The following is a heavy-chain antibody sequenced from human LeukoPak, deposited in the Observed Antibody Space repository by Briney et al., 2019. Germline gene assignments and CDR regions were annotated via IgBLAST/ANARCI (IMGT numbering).Heavy chain of an antibody. V-gene: IGHV4-59*01. J-gene: IGHJ4*02. CDR2: IYYSGST. CDR3: ARISSGRPYYFDS. D-gene: IGHD6-19*01. CDR1: GGSISSYY. Sequence: SETLSLTCTVSGGSISSYYWSWIRQPPGKGLEWIGYIYYSGSTNYNPSLKSRVTISVDTSKNQFSLKLSSVTAADTAVYYCARISSGRPYYFDSWGQGTLVTVSS.